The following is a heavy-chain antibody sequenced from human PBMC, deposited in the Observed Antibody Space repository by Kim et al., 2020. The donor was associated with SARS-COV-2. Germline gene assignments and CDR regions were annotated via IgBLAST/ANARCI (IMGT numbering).Heavy chain of an antibody. D-gene: IGHD2-15*01. V-gene: IGHV1-46*01. J-gene: IGHJ4*03. CDR3: ARDPIGYGFGRGRYFDY. Sequence: ASVKVSCKASGYTFTSYFMHWVRQAPGQGLEWMGIINPNGGSTSCAQKFQGRVTLTRDTSTNTLYMEVSSLRSEDTAVYYCARDPIGYGFGRGRYFDYWG. CDR1: GYTFTSYF. CDR2: INPNGGST.